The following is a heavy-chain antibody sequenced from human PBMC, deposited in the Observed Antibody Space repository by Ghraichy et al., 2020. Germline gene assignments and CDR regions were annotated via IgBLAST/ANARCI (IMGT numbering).Heavy chain of an antibody. D-gene: IGHD6-19*01. J-gene: IGHJ4*02. CDR3: GANIALPVPDH. CDR2: THSDGSYT. CDR1: GFTFSDYG. Sequence: GESLNISCAASGFTFSDYGMHWVRQAPGKGLVWVSRTHSDGSYTSYADSVKGRFTIYRDSAKNTLYLQMNRLRVEDTAVYYCGANIALPVPDHWGQGTLVTVSS. V-gene: IGHV3-74*01.